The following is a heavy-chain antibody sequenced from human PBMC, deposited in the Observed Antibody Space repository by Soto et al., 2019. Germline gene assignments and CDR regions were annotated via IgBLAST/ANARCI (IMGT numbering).Heavy chain of an antibody. V-gene: IGHV3-23*01. CDR2: ISNNGFST. D-gene: IGHD2-8*02. CDR1: GFSFSTYG. J-gene: IGHJ2*01. Sequence: EVQLLEAGGGLVQTGGSLRLSCAASGFSFSTYGMAWVRQTPGKGLEWVSSISNNGFSTYYADSVKGRFTISRDNSKNTLYLQMKSLRTEDTATYYCAAVLVSGQWYFDIWGRGTLVTVSS. CDR3: AAVLVSGQWYFDI.